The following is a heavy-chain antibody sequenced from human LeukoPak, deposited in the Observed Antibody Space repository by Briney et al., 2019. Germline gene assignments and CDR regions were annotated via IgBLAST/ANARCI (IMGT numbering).Heavy chain of an antibody. D-gene: IGHD4-17*01. CDR2: TYYSGST. J-gene: IGHJ3*02. CDR1: GGSISRSTYY. Sequence: PSETLSLTCTVSGGSISRSTYYWGWIRQPPGKGLEWIGSTYYSGSTYYNPSLKSRVTISVDTSKNQFSLKLSSVTAADTAVYYCARHWSRGYGDYLRAFDIRGQGTMVTVSS. V-gene: IGHV4-39*01. CDR3: ARHWSRGYGDYLRAFDI.